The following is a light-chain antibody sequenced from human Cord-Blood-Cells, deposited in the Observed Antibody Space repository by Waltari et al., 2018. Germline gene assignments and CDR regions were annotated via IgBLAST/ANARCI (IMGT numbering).Light chain of an antibody. CDR2: DAS. CDR3: QQYDNLPLT. Sequence: LQITQFPSSLSASEGDNVTITCQASPDISNYLNWYQQKPGKAPKLLIYDASNLETGVPSRFSGSGSGTDFTFTISSLQPEDIATYYCQQYDNLPLTFGGGTKVEIK. V-gene: IGKV1-33*01. CDR1: PDISNY. J-gene: IGKJ4*01.